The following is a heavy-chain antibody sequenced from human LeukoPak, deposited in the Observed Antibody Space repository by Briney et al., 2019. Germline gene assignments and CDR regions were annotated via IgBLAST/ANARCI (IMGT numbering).Heavy chain of an antibody. V-gene: IGHV4-4*07. J-gene: IGHJ6*02. CDR2: IYSSGST. D-gene: IGHD6-13*01. CDR3: AREIAAAGTYYYYGMDV. CDR1: GGSMSTYY. Sequence: SETLSLTCTVSGGSMSTYYWTWIRQPAGKGLEWIGRIYSSGSTNYNPSLKSRVTLSIDTSKNQFSLRLNSVTAADTAVYYCAREIAAAGTYYYYGMDVWGQGTTVTVSS.